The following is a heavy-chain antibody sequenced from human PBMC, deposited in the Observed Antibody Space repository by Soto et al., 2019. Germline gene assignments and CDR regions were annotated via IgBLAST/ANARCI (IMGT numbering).Heavy chain of an antibody. D-gene: IGHD6-19*01. Sequence: QVQLVESGGGVVQPGRSLRLSCAASGFTFSSYGMHWVRQAPGKGLEWVAVIWYDGSNKYYADSVKGRFTISRDNSKNTLYLQVNSLRAEDTAVYYFARDDGQWLVGFGMDVWGQGTTVTVSS. V-gene: IGHV3-33*01. CDR3: ARDDGQWLVGFGMDV. CDR2: IWYDGSNK. CDR1: GFTFSSYG. J-gene: IGHJ6*02.